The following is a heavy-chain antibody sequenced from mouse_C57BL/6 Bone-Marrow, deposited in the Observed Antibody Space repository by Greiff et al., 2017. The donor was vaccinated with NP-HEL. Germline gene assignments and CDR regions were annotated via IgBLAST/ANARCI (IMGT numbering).Heavy chain of an antibody. Sequence: EVMLVESGGDLVKPGGSLKLSCAASGFTFSSYGMSWVRQTPDKRLEWVATISSGGSYTYYPDSVKGRFTISRDNAKNTLYLQMSSLKSEDTAMYYCASSRQLRPLFDYWGQGTTLTVSS. CDR1: GFTFSSYG. V-gene: IGHV5-6*01. CDR2: ISSGGSYT. J-gene: IGHJ2*01. CDR3: ASSRQLRPLFDY. D-gene: IGHD3-2*02.